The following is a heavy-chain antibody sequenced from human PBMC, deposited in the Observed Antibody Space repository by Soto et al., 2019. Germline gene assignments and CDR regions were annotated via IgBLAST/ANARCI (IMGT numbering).Heavy chain of an antibody. V-gene: IGHV3-66*01. Sequence: GGSQRLSCAASGFTVSSNYMSWVRQAPGKGLEWVSVIYSGGSTYYADSVKGRFTISRDNSKNTLYLQMNSLRAEDTAVYYCARDLMNYYYYYMDVWGKGTTVTVSS. CDR2: IYSGGST. CDR3: ARDLMNYYYYYMDV. J-gene: IGHJ6*03. CDR1: GFTVSSNY. D-gene: IGHD2-8*01.